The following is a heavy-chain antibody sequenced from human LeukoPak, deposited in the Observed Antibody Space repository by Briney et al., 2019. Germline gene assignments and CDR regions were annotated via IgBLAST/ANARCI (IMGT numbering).Heavy chain of an antibody. D-gene: IGHD2-8*01. V-gene: IGHV1-46*01. Sequence: GASVKVSCKASGYNFISYYMHWVRQAPGQGLEWMGIINPSGGSTSYAQKLQDRATMTRDTSTSTVYMELSSLKSEDTAVYYCAREDVVLVDAVRYYYYGMDVWGQGTTVTVSS. CDR2: INPSGGST. CDR1: GYNFISYY. J-gene: IGHJ6*02. CDR3: AREDVVLVDAVRYYYYGMDV.